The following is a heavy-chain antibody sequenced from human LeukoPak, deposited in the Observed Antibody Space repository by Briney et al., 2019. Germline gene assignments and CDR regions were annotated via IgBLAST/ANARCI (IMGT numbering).Heavy chain of an antibody. J-gene: IGHJ4*02. CDR2: ISAYNGNT. CDR3: ARDLCQGTCGYCTNGVCYTDVGGDY. V-gene: IGHV1-18*01. D-gene: IGHD2-8*01. CDR1: GYTFTSYG. Sequence: ASVKVSCKASGYTFTSYGISWVRQAPGQGLEWMGWISAYNGNTNYAQKLQGRVTMTTDTSTSTACMELRSLRSDDTAVYYCARDLCQGTCGYCTNGVCYTDVGGDYWGQGTLVTVSS.